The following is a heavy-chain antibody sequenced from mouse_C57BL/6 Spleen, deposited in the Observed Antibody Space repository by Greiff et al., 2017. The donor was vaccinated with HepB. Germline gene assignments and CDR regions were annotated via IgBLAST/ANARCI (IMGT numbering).Heavy chain of an antibody. Sequence: VQLQQPGAELVMPGASVKLSCKASGYTFTSYWMHWVKQRPGQGLEWIGEIDPSDSYTNYNQKFKGKSTLTVDKSSSTAYMQLSSLTSEDSAVYYCARRYYGSSYKGAMDYWGQGTSVTVSS. V-gene: IGHV1-69*01. CDR3: ARRYYGSSYKGAMDY. CDR2: IDPSDSYT. CDR1: GYTFTSYW. J-gene: IGHJ4*01. D-gene: IGHD1-1*01.